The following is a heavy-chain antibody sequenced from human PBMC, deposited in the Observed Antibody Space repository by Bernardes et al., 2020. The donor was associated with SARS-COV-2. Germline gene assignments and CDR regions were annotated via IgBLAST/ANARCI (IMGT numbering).Heavy chain of an antibody. CDR3: ARGLRWAFDY. V-gene: IGHV3-53*01. Sequence: GGSLRLSCAVSGFTVSSKYMNWVRQAPGTGLEWVSVIQSGGYTNYADSVKGRFTVSRDTSENTVSLQMNSLRAEDTAVYYCARGLRWAFDYWGQGTLVTVSS. CDR2: IQSGGYT. CDR1: GFTVSSKY. D-gene: IGHD4-17*01. J-gene: IGHJ4*02.